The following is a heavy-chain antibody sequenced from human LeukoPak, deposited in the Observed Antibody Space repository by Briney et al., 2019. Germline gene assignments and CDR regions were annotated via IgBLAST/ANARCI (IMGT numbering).Heavy chain of an antibody. J-gene: IGHJ4*02. CDR1: GGSFSNYY. D-gene: IGHD5-24*01. V-gene: IGHV4-34*01. Sequence: TSETLSLTCDVYGGSFSNYYWIWTRQPSGKGLEWIGELHPHGYTDYNPSLQSRTTISIDTSKNQLSLKLTSVTAADTAVYYCSRGRDEYKGGNSWGQGTLVTVSS. CDR2: LHPHGYT. CDR3: SRGRDEYKGGNS.